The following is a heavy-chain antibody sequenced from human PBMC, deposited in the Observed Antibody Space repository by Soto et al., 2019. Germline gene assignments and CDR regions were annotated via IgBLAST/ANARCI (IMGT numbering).Heavy chain of an antibody. CDR1: EFTFGNYR. D-gene: IGHD2-15*01. J-gene: IGHJ6*02. Sequence: GGSLRLSCAASEFTFGNYRMHWVRQAPGKGLEWVAFISYDGNKKYHADSVRGRFTISRDNPKNTLYLQMNSLRGEDTALYYCARDHCRGGTCYSAYYYAMDVWGQGTTVTVSS. CDR2: ISYDGNKK. V-gene: IGHV3-30-3*01. CDR3: ARDHCRGGTCYSAYYYAMDV.